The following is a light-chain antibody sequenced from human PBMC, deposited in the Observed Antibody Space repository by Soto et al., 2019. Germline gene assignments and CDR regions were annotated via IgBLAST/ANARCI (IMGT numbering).Light chain of an antibody. Sequence: DIQMTQSPSILSASVGDRVTITCRASQSIRSWLAWYQQKPGKAPKLLIYDASSLKSGVPSRFSGSGSGTEFTLTISSLQPDDFATYYCQQYNSATFGQGTKVDIK. CDR1: QSIRSW. CDR3: QQYNSAT. CDR2: DAS. J-gene: IGKJ1*01. V-gene: IGKV1-5*01.